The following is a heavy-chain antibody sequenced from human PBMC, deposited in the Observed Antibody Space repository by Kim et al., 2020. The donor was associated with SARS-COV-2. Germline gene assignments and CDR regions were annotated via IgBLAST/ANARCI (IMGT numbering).Heavy chain of an antibody. V-gene: IGHV1-18*01. J-gene: IGHJ6*02. D-gene: IGHD3-9*01. CDR1: GYTFTSYG. CDR2: ISAYNGNT. Sequence: ASVKVSCKASGYTFTSYGISWVRQAPGQGLEWMGWISAYNGNTNYAQKLQGRVTMTTDTSTSTAYMELRSLRSDDTAVYYCAREKYDILTGSSDYYYYYGMDVWGQGTTVTVSS. CDR3: AREKYDILTGSSDYYYYYGMDV.